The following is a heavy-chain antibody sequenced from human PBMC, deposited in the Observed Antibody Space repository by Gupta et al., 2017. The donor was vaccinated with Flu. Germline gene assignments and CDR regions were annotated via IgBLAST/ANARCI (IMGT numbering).Heavy chain of an antibody. V-gene: IGHV4-34*01. J-gene: IGHJ3*02. CDR3: ARVNWGSLVAFDI. CDR2: SGST. D-gene: IGHD7-27*01. Sequence: SGSTNYNPSLKSRVTISVDTSKNQFSLKLSSVTAADTAVYYCARVNWGSLVAFDIWGQGTMVTVSS.